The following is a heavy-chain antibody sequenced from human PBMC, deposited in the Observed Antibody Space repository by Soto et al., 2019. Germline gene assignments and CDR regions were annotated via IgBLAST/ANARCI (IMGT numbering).Heavy chain of an antibody. CDR2: ISGSGGST. V-gene: IGHV3-23*01. CDR3: AKTRIWFGDLLSFFDY. CDR1: GFTFSSYA. J-gene: IGHJ4*02. D-gene: IGHD3-10*01. Sequence: GGSLRLSCAASGFTFSSYAMSWVRQAPGKGLEWVSAISGSGGSTYYADSVKGRFTISRDNSKNTLYLQMNSLRAEDTAVYYCAKTRIWFGDLLSFFDYWGQGTLVTVSS.